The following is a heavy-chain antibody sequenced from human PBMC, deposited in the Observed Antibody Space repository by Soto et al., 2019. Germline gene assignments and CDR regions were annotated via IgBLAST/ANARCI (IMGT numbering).Heavy chain of an antibody. CDR2: TYYRSKWYN. V-gene: IGHV6-1*01. CDR1: GDSVSSNSAA. CDR3: ARERSSSLSLAPPPTNWFDP. D-gene: IGHD6-13*01. Sequence: SQTLSLTCAISGDSVSSNSAAWNWIRQSPSRGLEWLGRTYYRSKWYNDYAVSVKSRITINPDTSKNQFSLQLNSVTPEDTAVYYFARERSSSLSLAPPPTNWFDPWGQGTLVTVS. J-gene: IGHJ5*02.